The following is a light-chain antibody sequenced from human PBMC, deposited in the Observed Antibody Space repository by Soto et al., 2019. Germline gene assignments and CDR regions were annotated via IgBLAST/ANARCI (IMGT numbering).Light chain of an antibody. CDR1: QSVTSSY. CDR2: GAS. Sequence: EIVMTQSPATLSLSPGERATLSCWASQSVTSSYIAWYQQKPGQAPRLLIHGASTRATGIPDRFSGSESGADFTLTISRLEPEDFAVYYCQQYDRTPPAFGQGTKVEIK. V-gene: IGKV3-20*01. J-gene: IGKJ1*01. CDR3: QQYDRTPPA.